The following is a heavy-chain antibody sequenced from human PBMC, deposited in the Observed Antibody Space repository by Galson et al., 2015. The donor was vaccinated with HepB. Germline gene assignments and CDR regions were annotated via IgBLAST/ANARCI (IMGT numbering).Heavy chain of an antibody. CDR2: ISGSGDDT. D-gene: IGHD1-26*01. V-gene: IGHV3-23*01. CDR1: GFTFSSYA. CDR3: AKDRGVTGSSDY. Sequence: SLRLSCAASGFTFSSYAMSWVRQAPGKGLEWVSAISGSGDDTYYTDSVKGRFTISRDNSKSTLYLQLNRLRAEDTAAYYCAKDRGVTGSSDYWGQGTLVTVSS. J-gene: IGHJ4*02.